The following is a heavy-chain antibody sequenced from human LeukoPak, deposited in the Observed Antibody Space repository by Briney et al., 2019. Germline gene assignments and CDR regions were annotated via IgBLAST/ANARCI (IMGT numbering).Heavy chain of an antibody. CDR3: ARAGRYYGSGSHDY. CDR2: IYSSGST. CDR1: GGSISSYY. J-gene: IGHJ4*02. D-gene: IGHD3-10*01. Sequence: PSETLSLTCTVSGGSISSYYWSWIRQPPGKTLEWIGSIYSSGSTYYNPSLKSRVIIIIDTPKNQFSLKLSSVTAADTAVYYCARAGRYYGSGSHDYWGQGTLVTVSS. V-gene: IGHV4-59*12.